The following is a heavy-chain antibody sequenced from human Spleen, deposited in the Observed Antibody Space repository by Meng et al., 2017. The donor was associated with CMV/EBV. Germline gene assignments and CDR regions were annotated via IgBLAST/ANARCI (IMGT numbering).Heavy chain of an antibody. Sequence: QGQMQDSGPGLVKPSQTLSLTCTVSGGSISSGDYYWSWIRQPPGKGLEWIGYIYYSGSTYYNPSLKSRVTISVDTSKNQFSLKLSSVTAADTAVYYCASSTFYDYFDYWGQGTLVTVSS. CDR3: ASSTFYDYFDY. V-gene: IGHV4-30-4*08. D-gene: IGHD2/OR15-2a*01. J-gene: IGHJ4*02. CDR1: GGSISSGDYY. CDR2: IYYSGST.